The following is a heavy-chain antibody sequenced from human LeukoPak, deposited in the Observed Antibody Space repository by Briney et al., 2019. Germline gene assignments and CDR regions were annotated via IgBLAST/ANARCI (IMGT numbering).Heavy chain of an antibody. Sequence: PSQTLSLTCTVSGGSISSGDYYWSWIRQPPGKGLEWIGYIYYSGSTYYNPSLKSRVTISVDTSKNQFSLKLSSVTAADTAVYYCARDPRNLGRDRYYYGSGSSYWGQGTLVTVSS. J-gene: IGHJ4*02. CDR3: ARDPRNLGRDRYYYGSGSSY. CDR1: GGSISSGDYY. D-gene: IGHD3-10*01. V-gene: IGHV4-30-4*01. CDR2: IYYSGST.